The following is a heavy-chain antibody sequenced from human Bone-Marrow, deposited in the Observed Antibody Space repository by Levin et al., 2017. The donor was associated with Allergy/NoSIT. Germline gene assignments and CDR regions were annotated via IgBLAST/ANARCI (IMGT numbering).Heavy chain of an antibody. J-gene: IGHJ5*02. CDR1: GLTFSLYA. CDR2: ISGSGDST. V-gene: IGHV3-23*01. Sequence: PGGSLRLSCTASGLTFSLYAVSWVRQAPGKGLEWVSAISGSGDSTYYADSVKGRFTISRDNSKNTLYLRMKSLTVEDTAVYYCANDQFVVPGNVHSFDSWGQGTLVTVSS. D-gene: IGHD6-19*01. CDR3: ANDQFVVPGNVHSFDS.